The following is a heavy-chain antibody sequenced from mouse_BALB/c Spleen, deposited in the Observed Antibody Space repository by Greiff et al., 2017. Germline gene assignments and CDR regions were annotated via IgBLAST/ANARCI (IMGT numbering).Heavy chain of an antibody. CDR2: IDPENGNT. D-gene: IGHD2-4*01. CDR3: ASLCDYNYAMDY. J-gene: IGHJ4*01. CDR1: GFNIKDYY. V-gene: IGHV14-1*02. Sequence: VQLQQSGAELVRPGALVKLSCKASGFNIKDYYMHWVKQRPEQGLEWIGWIDPENGNTIYDPKFQGKASITADTSSNTAYLQLSSLTSEDTAVYYCASLCDYNYAMDYWGQGTSVTVSS.